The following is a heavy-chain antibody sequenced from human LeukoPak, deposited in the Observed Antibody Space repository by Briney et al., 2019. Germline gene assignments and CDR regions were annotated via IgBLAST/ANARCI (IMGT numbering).Heavy chain of an antibody. V-gene: IGHV3-23*01. J-gene: IGHJ4*02. Sequence: PGGSLRLPCAASGFIFDNYAMNWVRQAPRKGLEWVSGISDSGDSTYYADSVKGRFTISRDNSKNTLYVQMNSLRAEDTAIYYCAKEGFDYWGQGTLVTVSS. CDR2: ISDSGDST. CDR3: AKEGFDY. CDR1: GFIFDNYA.